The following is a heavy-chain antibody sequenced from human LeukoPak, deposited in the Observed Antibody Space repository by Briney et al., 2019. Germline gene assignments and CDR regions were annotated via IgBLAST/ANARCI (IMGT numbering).Heavy chain of an antibody. V-gene: IGHV3-48*03. CDR3: ARAIYHLDF. J-gene: IGHJ4*02. D-gene: IGHD3/OR15-3a*01. CDR2: ISSDGNTI. Sequence: PGGSLILSCTASGFTFSDYEMDWVRQAPGQGLEWISYISSDGNTIYYAGSVKGRFTISRDNAKNSLYLQMNSLRAEDTAIYYCARAIYHLDFWGQGTLVTVSS. CDR1: GFTFSDYE.